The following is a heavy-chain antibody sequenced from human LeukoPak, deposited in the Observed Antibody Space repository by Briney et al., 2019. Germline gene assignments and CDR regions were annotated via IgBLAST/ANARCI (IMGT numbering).Heavy chain of an antibody. D-gene: IGHD2-8*01. J-gene: IGHJ5*02. CDR3: ASGVYWFDP. CDR2: MDYSGNT. Sequence: PSETLSLTCTVSGGSISSSSYYWGWIRQPPGKGLEWIGSMDYSGNTYYNPSLKSRVTISVDTSKNQFSLKLSSVTAADTAVYYCASGVYWFDPWGQGTLVTVSS. CDR1: GGSISSSSYY. V-gene: IGHV4-39*07.